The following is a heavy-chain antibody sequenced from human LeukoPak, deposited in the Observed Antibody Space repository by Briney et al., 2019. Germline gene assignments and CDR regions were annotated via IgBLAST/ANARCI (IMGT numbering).Heavy chain of an antibody. CDR1: GGSISSYY. Sequence: SETLSLTCTVSGGSISSYYWSWIRQPPGKGLEWIGYIYYSGSTNYNPSLKSRVTISVDTSKNQFSLKLSSVAAADTAVYYCARRDYGMDVWGQGTTVTVSS. J-gene: IGHJ6*02. V-gene: IGHV4-59*01. CDR3: ARRDYGMDV. CDR2: IYYSGST.